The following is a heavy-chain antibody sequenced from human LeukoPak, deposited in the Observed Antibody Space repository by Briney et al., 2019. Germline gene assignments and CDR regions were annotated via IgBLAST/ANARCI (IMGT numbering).Heavy chain of an antibody. CDR2: IIPIFGTA. Sequence: GASVKVSCKASGGTFSSYAISWVRQAPGQGLEWMGGIIPIFGTANYAQKFQGRVTITADESTSTAYMELSSLRSEDTAVYYCARNGYGAYDPLSDWGQGTLVTVSS. CDR1: GGTFSSYA. CDR3: ARNGYGAYDPLSD. J-gene: IGHJ4*02. V-gene: IGHV1-69*13. D-gene: IGHD5-12*01.